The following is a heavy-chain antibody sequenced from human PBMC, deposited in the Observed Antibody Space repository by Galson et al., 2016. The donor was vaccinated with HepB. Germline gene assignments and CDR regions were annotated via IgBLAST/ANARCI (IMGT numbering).Heavy chain of an antibody. J-gene: IGHJ1*01. CDR2: INSGGNTI. CDR3: ARGDIAVVPVGADYFLH. V-gene: IGHV3-11*04. D-gene: IGHD2-2*01. CDR1: GFTFSDYY. Sequence: SLRLSCAASGFTFSDYYMTWIRQAPGKGLEWISYINSGGNTIYYADSVKGRFTISRDNAKNSLFLQMNSLRAEDTAIYYCARGDIAVVPVGADYFLHWGQGTLVTVSS.